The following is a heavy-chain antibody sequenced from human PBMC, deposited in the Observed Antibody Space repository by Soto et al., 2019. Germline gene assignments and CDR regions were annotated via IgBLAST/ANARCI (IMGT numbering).Heavy chain of an antibody. V-gene: IGHV3-23*01. CDR3: VKGGWLDF. D-gene: IGHD3-16*01. CDR1: GFSFSTFE. CDR2: ISDDSSRT. J-gene: IGHJ5*01. Sequence: EVQLLESGGGLVQPGGSLRLSCAASGFSFSTFEMSWVRPAPWRGLEWVSFISDDSSRTSYADAVKGRFTISRDTSKYTLYLQMNSLTAGDTAVYACVKGGWLDFWGQGTLVTVSS.